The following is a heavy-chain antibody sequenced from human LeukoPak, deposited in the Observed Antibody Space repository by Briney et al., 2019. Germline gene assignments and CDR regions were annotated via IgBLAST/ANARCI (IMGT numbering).Heavy chain of an antibody. V-gene: IGHV3-21*01. D-gene: IGHD4-23*01. CDR2: ISSSSTYI. CDR3: ARDTVAFSASFIDH. CDR1: GFNFNPYT. J-gene: IGHJ4*02. Sequence: PGGSLRLSCAASGFNFNPYTMNWVRQPPGQGLEWVSSISSSSTYIYYADSVKGRFTISRDNAKNSLYLQMNSLRAEDTAVYFCARDTVAFSASFIDHWGQGALGTVSS.